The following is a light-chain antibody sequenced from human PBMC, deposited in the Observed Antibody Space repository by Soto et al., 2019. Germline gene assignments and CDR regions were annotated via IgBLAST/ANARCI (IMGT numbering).Light chain of an antibody. Sequence: DIAMTQSPSTLSASVGDRVTITCRASQSFTSWLAWYQQKPGKAPKLLNYDASTLESGVPSRFSGSGSGTVFTLTISSLQPDDFATYFCQQYDTYPWTFGQGTKVEIK. V-gene: IGKV1-5*01. CDR2: DAS. J-gene: IGKJ1*01. CDR1: QSFTSW. CDR3: QQYDTYPWT.